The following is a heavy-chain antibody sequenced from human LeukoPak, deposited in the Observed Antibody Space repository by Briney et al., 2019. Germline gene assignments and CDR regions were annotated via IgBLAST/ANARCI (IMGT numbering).Heavy chain of an antibody. Sequence: PSETLSLTCTVSGGSISSYYWSWIRQPPGKGLEWIGYIYYSGSTNYNPSLKSRVTISVDTSKNQFSLKLSSVTAADTAVYYCARSYLAHFDYWGQGTLVTVSS. CDR2: IYYSGST. V-gene: IGHV4-59*01. CDR3: ARSYLAHFDY. J-gene: IGHJ4*02. CDR1: GGSISSYY. D-gene: IGHD2-2*01.